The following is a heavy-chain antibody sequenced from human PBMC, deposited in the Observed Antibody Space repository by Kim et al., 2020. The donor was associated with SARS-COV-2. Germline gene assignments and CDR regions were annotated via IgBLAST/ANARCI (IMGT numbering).Heavy chain of an antibody. CDR2: INSDGSST. V-gene: IGHV3-74*01. J-gene: IGHJ6*02. CDR1: GFTFSSYW. Sequence: GGSLRLSCAASGFTFSSYWMHWVRQAPGKGLVWVSRINSDGSSTSYADSVKGRFTISRDNAKNTLYLQMNSLRAEDTAVYYCARDGLDYSKRYYYYGMDVWGQGTTVTVSS. D-gene: IGHD4-4*01. CDR3: ARDGLDYSKRYYYYGMDV.